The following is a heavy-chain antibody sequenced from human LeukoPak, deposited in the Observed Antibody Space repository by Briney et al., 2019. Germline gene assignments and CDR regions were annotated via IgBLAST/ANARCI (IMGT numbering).Heavy chain of an antibody. D-gene: IGHD5-18*01. V-gene: IGHV3-48*03. CDR1: GFTFDDYA. CDR2: ISSSSSTI. Sequence: GRSLRLSCAASGFTFDDYAMHWVRQAPGKGLEWVSYISSSSSTIYYADSVKGRFTISRDNAKTSLFLQMNSLRAEDTAVYYCVRVEDTALNFDYWGQGTLVTVSS. CDR3: VRVEDTALNFDY. J-gene: IGHJ4*02.